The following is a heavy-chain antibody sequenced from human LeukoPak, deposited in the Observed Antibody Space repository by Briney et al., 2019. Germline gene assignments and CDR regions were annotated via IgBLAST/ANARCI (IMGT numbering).Heavy chain of an antibody. CDR2: ISGSGGST. V-gene: IGHV3-23*01. CDR1: GFTFSSYA. J-gene: IGHJ2*01. D-gene: IGHD3-3*02. CDR3: ARDSTGYWYFGL. Sequence: GGSLRLSCAASGFTFSSYAMSWVRQAPGKGLEWVSAISGSGGSTYYADSVKGRFTISRDNSKNTLYLQMNSLRAEDTAVYYCARDSTGYWYFGLWGRGTLVSVSS.